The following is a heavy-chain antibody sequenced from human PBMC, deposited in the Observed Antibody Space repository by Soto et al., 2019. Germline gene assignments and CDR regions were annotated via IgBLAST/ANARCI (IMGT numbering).Heavy chain of an antibody. CDR3: SKYNSNSIYN. D-gene: IGHD3-16*02. Sequence: ETLSLTCTVSNNSIRSYYWICTQQPPGKGLEWIANIHYSRSTHYNPSLPSRVTLSVDTSNNQLSPKMTSVTAADRALYLLSKYNSNSIYNGARGTRVTVSS. CDR1: NNSIRSYY. V-gene: IGHV4-59*01. J-gene: IGHJ4*02. CDR2: IHYSRST.